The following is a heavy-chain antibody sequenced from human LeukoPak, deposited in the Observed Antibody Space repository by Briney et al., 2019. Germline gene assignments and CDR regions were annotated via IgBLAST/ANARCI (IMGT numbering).Heavy chain of an antibody. J-gene: IGHJ6*02. D-gene: IGHD2-2*02. Sequence: GGSLRLSCAASGFTFSSYGMHWVRQAPGKGLEWVAIIWYDGSNKYYADSVKGRFTISRDNSKNTLYLQMNSLRAEDTAVYYCAKGAVVVPAAILTIGYYYYGMDVWGQGTTVTVSS. CDR3: AKGAVVVPAAILTIGYYYYGMDV. CDR1: GFTFSSYG. CDR2: IWYDGSNK. V-gene: IGHV3-33*06.